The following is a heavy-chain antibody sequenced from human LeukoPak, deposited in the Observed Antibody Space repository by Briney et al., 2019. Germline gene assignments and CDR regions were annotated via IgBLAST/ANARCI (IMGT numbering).Heavy chain of an antibody. J-gene: IGHJ4*02. CDR2: ISGSGGST. CDR3: AKGSWRYFDY. V-gene: IGHV3-23*01. D-gene: IGHD1-26*01. Sequence: GGSLRLSCAAPGVTFSTYVMSWVRQAPGKGLEWVSAISGSGGSTYYADSVKGRFTISRDNSKNTLYLQMNSLGADETAVYYCAKGSWRYFDYWGQGTLVTVSS. CDR1: GVTFSTYV.